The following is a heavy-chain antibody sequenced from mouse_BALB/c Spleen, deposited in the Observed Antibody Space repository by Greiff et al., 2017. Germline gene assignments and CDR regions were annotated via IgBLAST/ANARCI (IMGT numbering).Heavy chain of an antibody. CDR2: ISSGGST. Sequence: EVQLVESGGGLVKPGGSLKLSCAASGFTFSSYAMSWVRQTPEKRLEWVASISSGGSTYYPDSVKGRFTISRDNARNILYLQMSSLRSEDTAMYYCAREGTMITTGFAYWGQGTLVTVSA. D-gene: IGHD2-4*01. CDR1: GFTFSSYA. V-gene: IGHV5-6-5*01. J-gene: IGHJ3*01. CDR3: AREGTMITTGFAY.